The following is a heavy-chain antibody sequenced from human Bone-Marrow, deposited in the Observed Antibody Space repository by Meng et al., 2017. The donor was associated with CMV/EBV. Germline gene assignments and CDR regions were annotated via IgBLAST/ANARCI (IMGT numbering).Heavy chain of an antibody. CDR3: ARGGEYADY. Sequence: GESLKISCAASGFTVSSNYMSWVRQAPGKGLEWVSVIYSGGSTYYADSVKGRFTISRDNSKNTLYLQMNSLRAEDTAVYYCARGGEYADYWGQGTLVTVSS. J-gene: IGHJ4*02. V-gene: IGHV3-66*02. CDR1: GFTVSSNY. D-gene: IGHD3-10*01. CDR2: IYSGGST.